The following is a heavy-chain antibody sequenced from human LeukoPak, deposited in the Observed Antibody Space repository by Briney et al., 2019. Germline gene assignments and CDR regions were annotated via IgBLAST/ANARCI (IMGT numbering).Heavy chain of an antibody. CDR1: GGSISSYY. J-gene: IGHJ4*02. CDR2: IYYSGST. Sequence: SETLSLTCTVSGGSISSYYWSWIRQPPGKGLEWIGYIYYSGSTNCNPSLKSRVTISVDTSKNQFSLKLSSVTAADTAVYYCARWHRYYFDYWGQGTLVTVSS. CDR3: ARWHRYYFDY. V-gene: IGHV4-59*01.